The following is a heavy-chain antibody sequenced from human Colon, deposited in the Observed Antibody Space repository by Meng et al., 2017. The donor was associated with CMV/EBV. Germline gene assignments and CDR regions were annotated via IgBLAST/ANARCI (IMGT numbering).Heavy chain of an antibody. V-gene: IGHV4-39*07. D-gene: IGHD1-26*01. Sequence: SETLSLTCTVSGGSIVDSYAYWGWIRQSPGKGLEWIADLYFSGATRYNPTLKSRVTISVDTSKNQFSLNMNSVTAADTAVYYCAREGFTPPIVGALGSWGQGTLVTSPQ. J-gene: IGHJ5*01. CDR3: AREGFTPPIVGALGS. CDR2: LYFSGAT. CDR1: GGSIVDSYAY.